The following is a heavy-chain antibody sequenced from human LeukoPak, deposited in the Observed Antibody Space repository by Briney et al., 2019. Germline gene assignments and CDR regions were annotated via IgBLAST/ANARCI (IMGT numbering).Heavy chain of an antibody. CDR1: GFTFSRNW. J-gene: IGHJ4*02. CDR3: AKYNGYYFDY. D-gene: IGHD5-12*01. CDR2: IKRDGSEK. Sequence: GGSLRLSCVASGFTFSRNWMSWVRQAPGKGLEWVANIKRDGSEKHYVDSLRGRFTISRDNAKNSLFLQMNSLRAEDTAVYYCAKYNGYYFDYWGQGTLVTVSS. V-gene: IGHV3-7*01.